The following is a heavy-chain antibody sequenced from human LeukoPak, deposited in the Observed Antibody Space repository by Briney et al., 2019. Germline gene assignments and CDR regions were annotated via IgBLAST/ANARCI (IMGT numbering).Heavy chain of an antibody. CDR1: GFTFSSYG. V-gene: IGHV3-48*01. D-gene: IGHD3-22*01. J-gene: IGHJ3*02. CDR2: ISSSSSTI. CDR3: ARSGHYDGSAYDAFDM. Sequence: PGGSLRLSCAASGFTFSSYGMTWVRQAPGKGLEWVSYISSSSSTIYYADSVKGRFTISRDNAKNSLYLQLNSLRAEDTAVYYCARSGHYDGSAYDAFDMWGQGTMVTVSS.